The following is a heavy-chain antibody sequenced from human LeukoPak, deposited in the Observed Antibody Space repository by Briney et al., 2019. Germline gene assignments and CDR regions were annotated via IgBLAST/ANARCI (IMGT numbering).Heavy chain of an antibody. CDR2: INNSGST. J-gene: IGHJ4*02. CDR1: GGSISSYY. Sequence: SGTLCLSCAVSGGSISSYYRSWVRQPPGKGLEWIGYINNSGSTKYNPSLKSRVAISVDTSKNQFSLKLSSVTAADTAVYYCARRYCSGGSCYYFYFDYWGQGTLVTVSS. D-gene: IGHD2-15*01. CDR3: ARRYCSGGSCYYFYFDY. V-gene: IGHV4-59*01.